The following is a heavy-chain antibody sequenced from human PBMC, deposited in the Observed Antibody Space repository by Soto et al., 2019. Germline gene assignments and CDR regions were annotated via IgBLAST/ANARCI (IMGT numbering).Heavy chain of an antibody. D-gene: IGHD2-2*02. CDR1: GYTFTSYA. J-gene: IGHJ6*02. V-gene: IGHV1-3*01. Sequence: ASVKVSCKASGYTFTSYAMHWVRQAPGQRLEWMGWINAGNGNTKYSQKFQGRVTITRDTSASTAYMELSSLRSEDTAVYYCARVVVVPAAIQGDCYYGMDVCGQGAMVTV. CDR2: INAGNGNT. CDR3: ARVVVVPAAIQGDCYYGMDV.